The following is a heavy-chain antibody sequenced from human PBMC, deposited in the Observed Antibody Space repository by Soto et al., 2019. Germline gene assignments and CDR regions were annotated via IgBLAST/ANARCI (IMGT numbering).Heavy chain of an antibody. CDR1: GGSISSYY. D-gene: IGHD5-12*01. V-gene: IGHV4-59*01. CDR3: ARDDIANGNDAFDI. CDR2: IYYSGST. J-gene: IGHJ3*02. Sequence: QVQLQESGPGLVKPSETLSLTCTVSGGSISSYYWSWIRQPPGKGLEWIGYIYYSGSTNYNPTLKSRVTISVDTSKNQFSLKLSSVTAADTAVYYCARDDIANGNDAFDIWGQGTMVTVSS.